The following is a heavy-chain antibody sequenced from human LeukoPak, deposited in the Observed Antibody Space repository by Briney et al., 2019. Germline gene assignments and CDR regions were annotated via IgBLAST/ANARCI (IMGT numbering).Heavy chain of an antibody. V-gene: IGHV3-11*01. CDR3: ARVGQQLVRYYYYGMDV. CDR2: ISSSGSTI. J-gene: IGHJ6*02. CDR1: GFTFSDYY. D-gene: IGHD6-13*01. Sequence: PGGSLRLSCAASGFTFSDYYMSWIRQAPGKGLEWVSYISSSGSTIYYADSVKGRFTISRDNAKNSLYLQMNSLRSDDTAVYYCARVGQQLVRYYYYGMDVWGQGTTVTVSS.